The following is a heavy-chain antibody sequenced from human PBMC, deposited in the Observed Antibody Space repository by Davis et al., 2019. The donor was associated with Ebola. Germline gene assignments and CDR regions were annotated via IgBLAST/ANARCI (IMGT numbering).Heavy chain of an antibody. J-gene: IGHJ6*02. D-gene: IGHD4-17*01. Sequence: GESLKISCAASGFTFSSYWMSWVRQAPGKGLEWVANIKQDGSEKYYVDSVKGRFTISRDNAKNSLYLQMNSLRAEDTAVYYCAREATVNPYYYYGMDVWGQGTTVTVSS. CDR3: AREATVNPYYYYGMDV. CDR2: IKQDGSEK. CDR1: GFTFSSYW. V-gene: IGHV3-7*01.